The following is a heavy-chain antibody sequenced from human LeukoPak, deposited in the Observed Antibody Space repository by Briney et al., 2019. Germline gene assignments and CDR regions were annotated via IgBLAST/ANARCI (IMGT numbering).Heavy chain of an antibody. J-gene: IGHJ4*02. Sequence: WETLSLTCTVSGGSISSYYWSWIRQAPGKGLEWIGYIYYSGNTNYNPSLQSRVTISVDTSKNQFSLKLSSVTAADTAVYYCARSGTLTGYLFWGQGSLVTVSS. CDR2: IYYSGNT. D-gene: IGHD3-9*01. CDR1: GGSISSYY. V-gene: IGHV4-59*01. CDR3: ARSGTLTGYLF.